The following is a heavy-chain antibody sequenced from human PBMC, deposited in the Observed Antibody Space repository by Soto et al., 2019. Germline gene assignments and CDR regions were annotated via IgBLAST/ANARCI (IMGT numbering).Heavy chain of an antibody. V-gene: IGHV3-53*01. CDR3: SRLSSGSYPPVYYYYGMDV. Sequence: GGSLRLSCAASGFTVSSNYMSWVRQAPGKGLEWVSVIYSGGSTYYADSVKGRFTISRDNSKNTLYLQMNSLRAEDTAVYYCSRLSSGSYPPVYYYYGMDVWGQGTTVTVSS. CDR2: IYSGGST. D-gene: IGHD1-26*01. CDR1: GFTVSSNY. J-gene: IGHJ6*02.